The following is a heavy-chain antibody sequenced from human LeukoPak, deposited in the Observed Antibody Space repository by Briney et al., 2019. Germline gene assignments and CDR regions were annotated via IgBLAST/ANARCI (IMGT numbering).Heavy chain of an antibody. CDR3: ASAFPFTLFPSPT. V-gene: IGHV1-2*02. CDR1: GYTFTGYY. CDR2: INSNSGGT. Sequence: ASVKVSCKASGYTFTGYYIHWVRQAPGQGLEWMGWINSNSGGTNCAQKFQGRVTMTRDTSISTAYMELSRLRSDDTAIYYCASAFPFTLFPSPTWGQGTLVTVYS. J-gene: IGHJ5*02. D-gene: IGHD2/OR15-2a*01.